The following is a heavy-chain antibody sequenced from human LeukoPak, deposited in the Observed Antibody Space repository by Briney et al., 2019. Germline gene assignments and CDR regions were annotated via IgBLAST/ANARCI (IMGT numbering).Heavy chain of an antibody. Sequence: GGSLRLSCAASGFTFSSYGMHWVRQAPGKGLEWVAFIRYDGSNKYYADSVKGRFTISRDNSKNTLYLQMNSLRAEDTAVYYCASIAARTEWEDYWGQGTLVTVSS. CDR3: ASIAARTEWEDY. V-gene: IGHV3-30*02. J-gene: IGHJ4*02. D-gene: IGHD6-6*01. CDR1: GFTFSSYG. CDR2: IRYDGSNK.